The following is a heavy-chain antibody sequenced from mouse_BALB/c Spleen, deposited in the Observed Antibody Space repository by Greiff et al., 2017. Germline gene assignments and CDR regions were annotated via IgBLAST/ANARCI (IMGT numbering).Heavy chain of an antibody. CDR2: ILPGSGST. V-gene: IGHV1-9*01. CDR3: ARKNYYYGSSYFYAMDY. J-gene: IGHJ4*01. CDR1: GYTFSSYW. D-gene: IGHD1-1*01. Sequence: VKLQESGAELMKPGASVKISCKATGYTFSSYWIEWVKQRPGHGLEWIGEILPGSGSTNYNEKFKGKATFTADTSSNTAYMQLSSLTSEDSAVYYCARKNYYYGSSYFYAMDYWGQGTSVTVSS.